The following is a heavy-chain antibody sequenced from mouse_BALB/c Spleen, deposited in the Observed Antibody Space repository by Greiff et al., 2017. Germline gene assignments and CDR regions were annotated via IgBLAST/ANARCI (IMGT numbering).Heavy chain of an antibody. J-gene: IGHJ4*01. CDR3: TRRIYYGNYKNAMDY. CDR2: INPSNGGT. D-gene: IGHD2-1*01. CDR1: GYTFTSYY. Sequence: QVQLQQSGAELVKPGASVKLSCKASGYTFTSYYMYWVKQRPGQGLEWIGEINPSNGGTNFNEKFKSKATLTVDKSSSTAYMQLSSLTSEDSAVYYCTRRIYYGNYKNAMDYWGQGTSVTVSS. V-gene: IGHV1S81*02.